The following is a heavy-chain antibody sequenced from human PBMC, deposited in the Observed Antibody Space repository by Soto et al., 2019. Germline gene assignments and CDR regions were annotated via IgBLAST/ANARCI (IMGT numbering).Heavy chain of an antibody. CDR3: SPHYGAVLGY. D-gene: IGHD4-17*01. CDR2: ITNSGGGT. V-gene: IGHV3-23*01. J-gene: IGHJ4*02. CDR1: GFTFSSSD. Sequence: EVQLLQSGGGLVQPGGSLRLSCAASGFTFSSSDMSWVRQTPGKGLEWVSSITNSGGGTYYADSVRGRFTISRDNSNNRLYLQVNSLRAEDTAVYYCSPHYGAVLGYWGQGTLVTVSS.